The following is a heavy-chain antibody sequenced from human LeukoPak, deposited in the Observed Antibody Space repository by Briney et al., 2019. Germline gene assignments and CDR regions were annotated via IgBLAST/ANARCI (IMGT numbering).Heavy chain of an antibody. CDR3: ARVVSLRFLEWPSYFDY. Sequence: GGSLRLSCAASGFTFSSYAMNWVRQAPGKGLEWVSYISSSSSTIYYADSVKGRFTISRDNAKNSLYLQMNSLRDEDTAVYYCARVVSLRFLEWPSYFDYWGQGTLVTVSS. CDR2: ISSSSSTI. CDR1: GFTFSSYA. D-gene: IGHD3-3*01. J-gene: IGHJ4*02. V-gene: IGHV3-48*02.